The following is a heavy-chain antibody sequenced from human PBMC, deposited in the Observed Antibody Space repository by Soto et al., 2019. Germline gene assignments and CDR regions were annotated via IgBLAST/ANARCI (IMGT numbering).Heavy chain of an antibody. J-gene: IGHJ4*02. CDR1: GGSISSGGYS. Sequence: PSETLSLTCAVSGGSISSGGYSWSWIRQPPGKGLEWIGYIYHSGSTYYNPPLKSRVTISVDRDKNQFSLKLSSVTAADTAVYYCARFNWIFDYWGQGTLVTVSS. CDR3: ARFNWIFDY. CDR2: IYHSGST. D-gene: IGHD1-20*01. V-gene: IGHV4-30-2*01.